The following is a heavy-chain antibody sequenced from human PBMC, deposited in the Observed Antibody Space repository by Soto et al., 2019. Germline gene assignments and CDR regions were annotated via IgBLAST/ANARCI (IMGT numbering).Heavy chain of an antibody. CDR1: GGTCSSYA. V-gene: IGHV1-69*12. J-gene: IGHJ6*02. CDR3: ASHPSSIRYYYGMHV. CDR2: IIPIFGTA. Sequence: QVQLVQSGAEVKKPGSSVKVSCKASGGTCSSYAISWVRQAPGQGLEWMGGIIPIFGTAIYAHKFQGRVTITADESTSTAYMELSILRSEATAVYFCASHPSSIRYYYGMHVMGQGTTVTVSS. D-gene: IGHD6-13*01.